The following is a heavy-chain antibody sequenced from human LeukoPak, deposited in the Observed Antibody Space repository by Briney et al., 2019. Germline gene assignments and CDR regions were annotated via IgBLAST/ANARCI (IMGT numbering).Heavy chain of an antibody. V-gene: IGHV4-4*02. CDR1: GGSISSENW. CDR3: AKDHEVGWSYYYYMDV. Sequence: PSETLSLTCGVFGGSISSENWWNWVRQPPGKGLEWIGEINHSGSTNYNPSLKSRVTISVDTSKNQFSLKLSSVTAADTAVYYCAKDHEVGWSYYYYMDVWGKGTTVTISS. CDR2: INHSGST. D-gene: IGHD1-26*01. J-gene: IGHJ6*03.